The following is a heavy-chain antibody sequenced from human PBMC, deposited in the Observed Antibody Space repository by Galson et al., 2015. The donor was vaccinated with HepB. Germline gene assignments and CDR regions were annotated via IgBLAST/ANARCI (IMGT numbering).Heavy chain of an antibody. V-gene: IGHV1-2*02. CDR2: INPNSGGT. J-gene: IGHJ4*02. CDR3: ARGAYCGGDCYSYYFDY. Sequence: SVKVSCKASGYTFTGYYMHWVRQAPGQGLEWMGWINPNSGGTNYAQKFQGRVTMTRDTSISTAYMELSRLRSDDTAVYYCARGAYCGGDCYSYYFDYWGQGTLVTVSS. D-gene: IGHD2-21*01. CDR1: GYTFTGYY.